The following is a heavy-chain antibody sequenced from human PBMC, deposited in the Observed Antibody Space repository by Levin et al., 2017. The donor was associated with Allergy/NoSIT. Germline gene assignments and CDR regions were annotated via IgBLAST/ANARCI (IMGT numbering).Heavy chain of an antibody. CDR3: AKGGLQLGYSFDS. D-gene: IGHD6-13*01. CDR1: GFTFSSSA. V-gene: IGHV3-23*01. J-gene: IGHJ4*02. Sequence: PGGSLRLSCAPSGFTFSSSAMSWGRQARGKGLEWVSAISTRSEYIFYADSVKGRFTISRDNSNNRLYLQMSSLRVEDTAVSYCAKGGLQLGYSFDSWGQGALVTVSS. CDR2: ISTRSEYI.